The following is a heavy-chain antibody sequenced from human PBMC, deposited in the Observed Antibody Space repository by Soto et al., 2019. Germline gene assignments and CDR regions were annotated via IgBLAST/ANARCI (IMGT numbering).Heavy chain of an antibody. CDR3: AKAENLGGLRGTYAFDI. V-gene: IGHV3-9*01. D-gene: IGHD3-16*01. CDR1: GFTFDDYA. J-gene: IGHJ3*02. Sequence: SLRLSCAASGFTFDDYAMHWVRQAPGKGLEWVSGISWNSGSIGYADSVKGRFTISRDNAKNSLYLQMNSLRAEDTALYYCAKAENLGGLRGTYAFDIWGQGTMVTVSS. CDR2: ISWNSGSI.